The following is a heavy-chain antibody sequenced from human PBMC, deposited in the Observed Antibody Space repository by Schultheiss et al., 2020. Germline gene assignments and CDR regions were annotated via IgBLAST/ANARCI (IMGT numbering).Heavy chain of an antibody. CDR1: GYTFTTSW. Sequence: VESLKISCKGSGYTFTTSWIGWVRQMPGKGLEWMGIIYPSDSDTRYSPSFQGQVTISADKSISTAYLQWSSLKASDTAMYYCARETGPGKSYFDYWGQGTLVTVSS. V-gene: IGHV5-51*01. CDR3: ARETGPGKSYFDY. CDR2: IYPSDSDT. J-gene: IGHJ4*02. D-gene: IGHD1-1*01.